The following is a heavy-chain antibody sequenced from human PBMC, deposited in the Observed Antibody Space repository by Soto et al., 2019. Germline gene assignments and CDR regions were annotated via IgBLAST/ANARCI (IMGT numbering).Heavy chain of an antibody. CDR1: GCTFTSYG. J-gene: IGHJ4*02. CDR3: ARVFGYCSGGSCYGVEY. D-gene: IGHD2-15*01. Sequence: AVKVACKPAGCTFTSYGISCVRRSPGRGLEWIGWISPYFGNANYAQKFQGRVTITADESTSTAYMELSSLRSEDTAVYYCARVFGYCSGGSCYGVEYWGQGTLVTVSS. V-gene: IGHV1-69*13. CDR2: ISPYFGNA.